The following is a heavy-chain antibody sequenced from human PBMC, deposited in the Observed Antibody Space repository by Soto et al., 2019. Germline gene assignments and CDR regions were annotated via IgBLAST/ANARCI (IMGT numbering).Heavy chain of an antibody. D-gene: IGHD1-7*01. Sequence: ASVKVSCKASGYTFTDYYIHWVRQAPGQGLEWMGWINPNSGGTNYAQKFQGSVTLTRDTSISTDYMELSRLRSDDTAVYYCARARTNSNLGIDXWGQGTLVTVSX. V-gene: IGHV1-2*02. J-gene: IGHJ4*02. CDR3: ARARTNSNLGIDX. CDR2: INPNSGGT. CDR1: GYTFTDYY.